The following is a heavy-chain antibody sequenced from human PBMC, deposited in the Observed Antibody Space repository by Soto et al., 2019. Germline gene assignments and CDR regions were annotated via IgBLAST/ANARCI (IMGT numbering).Heavy chain of an antibody. D-gene: IGHD3-16*02. CDR1: GYTFTSYG. CDR3: ARDLRRIMITFGGVIVPHI. J-gene: IGHJ4*02. CDR2: NSAYNGNT. Sequence: ASVKVSCKASGYTFTSYGISWVRQAPGQGLEWMGWNSAYNGNTNYAQKLQGRVTMTTDTSTSTAYMELRSLRSDDTAVYYCARDLRRIMITFGGVIVPHIWGQGTLVTVSS. V-gene: IGHV1-18*01.